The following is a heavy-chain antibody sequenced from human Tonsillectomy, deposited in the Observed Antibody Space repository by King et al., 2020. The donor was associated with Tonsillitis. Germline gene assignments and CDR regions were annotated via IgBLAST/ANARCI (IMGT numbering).Heavy chain of an antibody. CDR1: GFTFSNYN. J-gene: IGHJ6*02. Sequence: QLVQSGGGLVKPGGSLRLSCVASGFTFSNYNMNWVRQAPGKGLEWVSSISTSSSYIYYADSLQGRFIVSRDNAKNSLYLQMHSLRAEDTAVYYCAREYYDSVTGHYKYGMDVWGQGTTVTVSS. CDR2: ISTSSSYI. V-gene: IGHV3-21*01. D-gene: IGHD3-9*01. CDR3: AREYYDSVTGHYKYGMDV.